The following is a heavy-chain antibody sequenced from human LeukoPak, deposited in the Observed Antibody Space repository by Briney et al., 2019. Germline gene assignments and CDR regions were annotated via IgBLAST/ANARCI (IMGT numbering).Heavy chain of an antibody. J-gene: IGHJ4*02. CDR1: GFTFSSYW. CDR3: AKDAYGGNGGVDY. Sequence: GGSLRLSCAASGFTFSSYWMTWVRQAPGKGLEWVAFIRYDGSNKYYADSVKGRFTISRDNSKNTLYLQMNSLRAEDTAVYYCAKDAYGGNGGVDYWGQGTLVTVSS. V-gene: IGHV3-30*02. CDR2: IRYDGSNK. D-gene: IGHD4-23*01.